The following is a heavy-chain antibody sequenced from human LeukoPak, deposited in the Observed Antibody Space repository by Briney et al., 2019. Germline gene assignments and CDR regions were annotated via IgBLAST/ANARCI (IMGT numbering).Heavy chain of an antibody. J-gene: IGHJ4*02. CDR1: GFTFNSYW. Sequence: GGSLRLSCAASGFTFNSYWMSWVRQAPGKGLEWVANIKQDVNEKYYVDSVKGRFTISRDNAKNSLYLQMNSLRAEDTAVYYCARDLMGIAYRGAFYYWGQGTLVTVSS. V-gene: IGHV3-7*03. CDR2: IKQDVNEK. D-gene: IGHD6-13*01. CDR3: ARDLMGIAYRGAFYY.